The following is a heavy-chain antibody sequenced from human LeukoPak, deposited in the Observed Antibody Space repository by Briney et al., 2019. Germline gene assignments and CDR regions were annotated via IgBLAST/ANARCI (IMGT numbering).Heavy chain of an antibody. D-gene: IGHD6-13*01. CDR2: INPSAGST. CDR1: GYTFTSYY. CDR3: AREGGIAAADEGWFDP. V-gene: IGHV1-46*01. Sequence: EASVKVSCKASGYTFTSYYMHWVRQAPGQGREWMGIINPSAGSTRYAQKFQGRVTMTRDTSTRTVYMELSSLRSEDTAVYYCAREGGIAAADEGWFDPWGQGTLVTVSS. J-gene: IGHJ5*02.